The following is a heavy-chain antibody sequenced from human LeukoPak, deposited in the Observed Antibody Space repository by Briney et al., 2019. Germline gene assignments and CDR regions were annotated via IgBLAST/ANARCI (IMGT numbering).Heavy chain of an antibody. Sequence: GGSLRLPCEASGFIFSSYEMNWVRQAPGKGLEWVSFISSSGRTMYYADSMKGRFTVSRDNAKNSVYLQMNSLRAEDTAVYYCARDLWYSGGRAPPRAFDIWGQGTMVTVSS. V-gene: IGHV3-48*03. CDR2: ISSSGRTM. CDR3: ARDLWYSGGRAPPRAFDI. J-gene: IGHJ3*02. CDR1: GFIFSSYE. D-gene: IGHD1-26*01.